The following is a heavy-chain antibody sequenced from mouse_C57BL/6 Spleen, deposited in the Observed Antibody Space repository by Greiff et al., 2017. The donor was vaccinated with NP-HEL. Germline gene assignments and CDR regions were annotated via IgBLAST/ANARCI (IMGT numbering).Heavy chain of an antibody. CDR2: IYPGSGNT. J-gene: IGHJ2*01. V-gene: IGHV1-76*01. Sequence: QVQLQQSGAELVRPGASVKLSCKASGYTFTDYYINWVKQRPGQGLEWIARIYPGSGNTYYNEKFKGKATLTAEKSSSTAYMQLSSLTSEDSAVYFCAKGLTGTALYFDYWGQGTTLTVSS. D-gene: IGHD4-1*01. CDR1: GYTFTDYY. CDR3: AKGLTGTALYFDY.